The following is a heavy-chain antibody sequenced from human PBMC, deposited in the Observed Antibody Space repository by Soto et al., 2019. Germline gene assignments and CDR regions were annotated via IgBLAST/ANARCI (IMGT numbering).Heavy chain of an antibody. V-gene: IGHV4-61*01. Sequence: SETLSLTCTVSGGSASSGNYYWSWIRQPPGEGLECIGYIYYSGSTNYNPSLKSRVTISVDTSKNQFSLTLSAVTAADTAMYYCSTRAYDTNGYYRFDPWGQGTLVTVSS. CDR2: IYYSGST. D-gene: IGHD3-22*01. CDR1: GGSASSGNYY. CDR3: STRAYDTNGYYRFDP. J-gene: IGHJ5*01.